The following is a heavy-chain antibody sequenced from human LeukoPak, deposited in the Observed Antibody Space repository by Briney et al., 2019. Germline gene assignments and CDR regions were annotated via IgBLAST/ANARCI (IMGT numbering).Heavy chain of an antibody. CDR1: GYTLTELS. V-gene: IGHV1-2*02. Sequence: GASVKVSCKVSGYTLTELSMHWVRQAPGQGLEWMGWINPNSVGTNYAQEFQGRVTMTRDTSISTAYMELSRLRSDDTAVYYCARDSRYSYGYHYWGQGTLVTVSS. J-gene: IGHJ4*02. CDR2: INPNSVGT. CDR3: ARDSRYSYGYHY. D-gene: IGHD5-18*01.